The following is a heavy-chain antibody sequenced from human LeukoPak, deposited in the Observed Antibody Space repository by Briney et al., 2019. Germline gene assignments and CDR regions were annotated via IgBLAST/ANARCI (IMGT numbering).Heavy chain of an antibody. CDR3: STDRYYYDSSPRY. D-gene: IGHD3-22*01. CDR1: GFTFAHAW. J-gene: IGHJ4*02. CDR2: IKSKTDGGTT. V-gene: IGHV3-15*07. Sequence: GGSLRLSCAASGFTFAHAWMNWVRQPPGKGLEWVGRIKSKTDGGTTDYAAPVKGRFTISRDDSKNTLYLQTNSLTTEDTAVFYCSTDRYYYDSSPRYWGQGTLVTVSS.